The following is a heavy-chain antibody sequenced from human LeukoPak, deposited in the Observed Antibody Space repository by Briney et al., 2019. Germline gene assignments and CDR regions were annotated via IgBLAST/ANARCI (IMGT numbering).Heavy chain of an antibody. J-gene: IGHJ6*02. V-gene: IGHV3-30-3*01. D-gene: IGHD2-2*01. Sequence: GGSVRLSCAASGFTFSSYAMHWVRQAPGKGREWVAVISYDGSNKYHADSGKGRFTISRDNSKHTLYLQMNSLRAEDTAVYYCARDGVVPAADKYYGMDVWGQGTTVTVSS. CDR2: ISYDGSNK. CDR1: GFTFSSYA. CDR3: ARDGVVPAADKYYGMDV.